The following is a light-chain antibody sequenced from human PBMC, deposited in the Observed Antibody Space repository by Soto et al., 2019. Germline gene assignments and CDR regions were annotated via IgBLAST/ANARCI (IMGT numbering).Light chain of an antibody. CDR3: QQYGTTPPYT. Sequence: EIVLTQSPVTLSLSPGERSTLSCRASQSVSSSNLAWYQQKTGQAPRLLIYGTSSRATAIPDRFSVSGSGTDFTLTISRLEPEDFAVYYCQQYGTTPPYTFDQGTKLEIK. V-gene: IGKV3-20*01. CDR2: GTS. CDR1: QSVSSSN. J-gene: IGKJ2*01.